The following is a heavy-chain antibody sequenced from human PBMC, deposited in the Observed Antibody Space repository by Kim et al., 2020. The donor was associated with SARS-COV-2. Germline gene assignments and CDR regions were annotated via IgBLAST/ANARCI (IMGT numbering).Heavy chain of an antibody. Sequence: SETLSLTCTVSGGSISSSSYYWGWIRQPPGKGLEWIGSIYYSGSTYYNPSLKSRVTISVDTSKNQFSLKLSSVTAADTAVYYCARDTCGGSCYSTDSGGENWFDPWGQGTLVTVSS. CDR1: GGSISSSSYY. D-gene: IGHD2-15*01. CDR3: ARDTCGGSCYSTDSGGENWFDP. V-gene: IGHV4-39*07. J-gene: IGHJ5*02. CDR2: IYYSGST.